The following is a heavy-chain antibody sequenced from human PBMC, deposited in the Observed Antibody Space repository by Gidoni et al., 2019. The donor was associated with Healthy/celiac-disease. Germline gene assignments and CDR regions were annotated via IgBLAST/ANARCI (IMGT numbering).Heavy chain of an antibody. J-gene: IGHJ5*02. CDR1: GFTFSSYS. CDR2: ISSSSSTI. Sequence: EVQLVESGGGLVPPGGSLLLSCAASGFTFSSYSMNWVRQGPGKGLEWVSYISSSSSTIYYADSVKGRFTISRDNAKNSLYLQMNSLRAEDTAVYYCARDWSRFGELSHWFDPWGQGTLVTVSS. CDR3: ARDWSRFGELSHWFDP. D-gene: IGHD3-10*01. V-gene: IGHV3-48*01.